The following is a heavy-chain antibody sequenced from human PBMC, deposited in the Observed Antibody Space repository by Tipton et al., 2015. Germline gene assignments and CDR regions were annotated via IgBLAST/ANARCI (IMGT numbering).Heavy chain of an antibody. V-gene: IGHV3-21*01. CDR3: ARDAPGTTFDH. CDR1: GFTFSSYS. Sequence: SLRLSCAASGFTFSSYSMIWVRQAPGKGLEWVSSISRDSIYIYYADSVKGRFTSFRDNAENSLYLQMSSLRAEDTAVYYCARDAPGTTFDHWGQGALVTVSS. J-gene: IGHJ4*02. D-gene: IGHD6-13*01. CDR2: ISRDSIYI.